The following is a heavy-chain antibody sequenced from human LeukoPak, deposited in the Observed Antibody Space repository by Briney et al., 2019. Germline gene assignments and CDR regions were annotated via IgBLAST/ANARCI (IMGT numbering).Heavy chain of an antibody. D-gene: IGHD3-9*01. Sequence: GGSLRLSCAVSGFTFSIYSMNWVRQAPGKGLEWVSSISRSSSYIYYADSVKGRFTISRDNAKNSLYLQMNSLRAEDTAVYYCARTNYDILTGDIYYYYGMDVWGQGTTVTVSS. CDR3: ARTNYDILTGDIYYYYGMDV. CDR2: ISRSSSYI. J-gene: IGHJ6*01. CDR1: GFTFSIYS. V-gene: IGHV3-21*04.